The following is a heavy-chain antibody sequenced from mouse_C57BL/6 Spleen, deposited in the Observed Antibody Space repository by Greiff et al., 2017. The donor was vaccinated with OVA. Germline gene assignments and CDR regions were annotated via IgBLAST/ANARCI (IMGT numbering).Heavy chain of an antibody. J-gene: IGHJ2*01. Sequence: EVKLVESGGGLVKPGGSLKLSCAASGFTFSSYTMSWVRQTPEKRLEWVATISGGGGNTYYPDSVKGRFTFSSDNAKNTLYVRMSSLRSEDTALYYCTRPDGYYFDYWGQGTTLTVSS. V-gene: IGHV5-9*01. D-gene: IGHD2-3*01. CDR1: GFTFSSYT. CDR3: TRPDGYYFDY. CDR2: ISGGGGNT.